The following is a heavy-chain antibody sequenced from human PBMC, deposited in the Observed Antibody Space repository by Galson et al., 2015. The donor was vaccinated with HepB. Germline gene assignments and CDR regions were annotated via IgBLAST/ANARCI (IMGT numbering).Heavy chain of an antibody. CDR1: GFSLSNARMG. CDR2: IFSNDEK. V-gene: IGHV2-26*01. J-gene: IGHJ6*02. Sequence: PALVKPTPTLTLTCTVSGFSLSNARMGVSWLRQPPGKALEWLAHIFSNDEKSYSTSLKSRLTISKDTSKSQVVLTMTNMDPVDTATYYCARVPAHYYYYYGMDVWGQGTTVTVSS. CDR3: ARVPAHYYYYYGMDV.